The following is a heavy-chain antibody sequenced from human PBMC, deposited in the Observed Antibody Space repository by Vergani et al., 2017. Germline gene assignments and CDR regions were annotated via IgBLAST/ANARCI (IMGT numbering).Heavy chain of an antibody. Sequence: QVQLQESGPGLVKPSETLSLTCAVSGFSIDNGYYWDWIRQPPGKGLEWIGSIYRTGRTHFNPSLKSRVTISVDTSNNHFSLRLTSLTAADTAVYYCARRSGIVYDIFSGTQYLFDFWGQGTLVTVSS. J-gene: IGHJ4*02. D-gene: IGHD3-9*01. CDR1: GFSIDNGYY. CDR2: IYRTGRT. CDR3: ARRSGIVYDIFSGTQYLFDF. V-gene: IGHV4-38-2*01.